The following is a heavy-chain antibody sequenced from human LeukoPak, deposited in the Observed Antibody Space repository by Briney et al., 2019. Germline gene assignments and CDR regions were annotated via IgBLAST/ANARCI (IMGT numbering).Heavy chain of an antibody. CDR1: GYTLTELS. CDR2: FDPEDGET. V-gene: IGHV1-24*01. J-gene: IGHJ4*02. CDR3: ATDVAGGNTAMVTALGY. D-gene: IGHD5-18*01. Sequence: ASVKVSCKVSGYTLTELSMHWVRQAPGKGLEWMAGFDPEDGETIYAQKFQGRVTMTEDTSTDTAYMELSSLRSEDTAVYYCATDVAGGNTAMVTALGYWGQGTLVTVSS.